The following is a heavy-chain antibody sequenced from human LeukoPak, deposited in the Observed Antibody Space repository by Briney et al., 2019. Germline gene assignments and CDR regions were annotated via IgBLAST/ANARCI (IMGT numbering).Heavy chain of an antibody. V-gene: IGHV3-23*01. CDR2: ISGSVRST. J-gene: IGHJ4*02. CDR3: AKDQLNRFCSGGSCSITHDF. D-gene: IGHD2-15*01. CDR1: GFIFSSYG. Sequence: GGSLRLSCAASGFIFSSYGMSWVRQAPGQGLEWVSAISGSVRSTYYSDSAKGRFTIPKDTSKNTLYLQMNSLRAEDTAIYYCAKDQLNRFCSGGSCSITHDFWGQGTLVTVSS.